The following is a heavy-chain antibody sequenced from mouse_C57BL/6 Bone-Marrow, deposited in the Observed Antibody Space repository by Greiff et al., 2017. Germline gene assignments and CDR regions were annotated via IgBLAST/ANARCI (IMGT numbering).Heavy chain of an antibody. Sequence: DVKLVESGGDLVKPGGSLKLSCAASGFTFSSYGMSWVRQTPDQRLEWVATISSGGSYTYYPDSVKGRFTISRDNAKNTLYLQMSSLKSEDTAMYYCARDYYAMDYWGQGTSVTVSS. CDR3: ARDYYAMDY. CDR1: GFTFSSYG. V-gene: IGHV5-6*02. CDR2: ISSGGSYT. J-gene: IGHJ4*01.